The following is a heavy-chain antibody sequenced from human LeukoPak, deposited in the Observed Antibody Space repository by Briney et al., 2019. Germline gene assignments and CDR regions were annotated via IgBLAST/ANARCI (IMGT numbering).Heavy chain of an antibody. CDR2: ISEAI. J-gene: IGHJ4*02. CDR1: GCVFSRDN. V-gene: IGHV3-48*04. CDR3: VRALGRPKTFYFDS. D-gene: IGHD3-16*01. Sequence: PGGALRLSCIASGCVFSRDNMNWVRRAPGKGVEGVAHISEAIYYADSVQGRFTISRDNAKNSLYLQMSNLRAEDTAMYYCVRALGRPKTFYFDSGGRGTPVTVSA.